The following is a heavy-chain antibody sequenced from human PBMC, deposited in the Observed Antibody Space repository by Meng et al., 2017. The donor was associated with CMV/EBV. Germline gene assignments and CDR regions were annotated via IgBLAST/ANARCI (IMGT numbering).Heavy chain of an antibody. Sequence: NYAISWVRQAPGQGLEWMGGIIPIFGTANYAQKCQGRVTITADKSTSTAYMELSSLRSEDTAVYYCAREPKDYYYDSSGYSNWFDPWGQGTLVTVSS. J-gene: IGHJ5*02. CDR3: AREPKDYYYDSSGYSNWFDP. CDR1: NYA. D-gene: IGHD3-22*01. CDR2: IIPIFGTA. V-gene: IGHV1-69*06.